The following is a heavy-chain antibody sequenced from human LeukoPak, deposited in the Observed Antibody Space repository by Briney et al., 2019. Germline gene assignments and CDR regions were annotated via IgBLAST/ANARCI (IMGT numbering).Heavy chain of an antibody. V-gene: IGHV4-59*01. CDR3: ARTTRYSSSWHFEY. CDR1: GGSISSYY. J-gene: IGHJ4*02. D-gene: IGHD6-13*01. Sequence: SQTLSLTCTVSGGSISSYYWSWIRQPPGKGLEWIGNIYYSGSTNYNPSLKSRVTISVDTSKNQFSLKLSSVTAADTAVYYCARTTRYSSSWHFEYWGQGTLVTVSS. CDR2: IYYSGST.